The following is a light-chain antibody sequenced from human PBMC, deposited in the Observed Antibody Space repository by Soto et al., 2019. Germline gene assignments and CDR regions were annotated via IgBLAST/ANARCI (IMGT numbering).Light chain of an antibody. CDR1: QSISSW. CDR2: DAS. Sequence: DIQMTQSPSTLSASVGDRVTITCRASQSISSWLAWYQQKPGKAPKLLIYDASSLESGVPSRFSGSGSGTEFTLTISSLQPDDFATYYCQQYNSYSETFGQGTKAEIK. CDR3: QQYNSYSET. J-gene: IGKJ1*01. V-gene: IGKV1-5*01.